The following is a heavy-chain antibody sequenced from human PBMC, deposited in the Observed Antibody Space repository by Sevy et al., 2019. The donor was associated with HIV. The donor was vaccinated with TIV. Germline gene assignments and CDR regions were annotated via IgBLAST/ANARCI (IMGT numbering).Heavy chain of an antibody. J-gene: IGHJ4*01. CDR2: IWFDGSNT. D-gene: IGHD4-17*01. Sequence: GGSLRLSCAASGFTFSNAWMIWVRQAPGKGLEWLAVIWFDGSNTYYAHSVRGRFTISRDIAKNTLHLQMNSLRAEDTAVYYCARDLEFYDHGDYGPAFMPDFWGHGTLVTVSS. V-gene: IGHV3-33*08. CDR3: ARDLEFYDHGDYGPAFMPDF. CDR1: GFTFSNAW.